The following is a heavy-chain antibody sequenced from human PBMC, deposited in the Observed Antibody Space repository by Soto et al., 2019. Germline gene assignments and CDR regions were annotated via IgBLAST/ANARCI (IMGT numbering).Heavy chain of an antibody. D-gene: IGHD4-4*01. Sequence: SETLSLTCTVSGCSISSYYWSWIRQPPGKGLEWIGYIYYSGSTNYNPSLKSRVTISVDTSKNQFSLKLSSVTAADTAVYYCAGNDYSNSMDVWGKGTTVTVSS. J-gene: IGHJ6*03. CDR3: AGNDYSNSMDV. CDR2: IYYSGST. CDR1: GCSISSYY. V-gene: IGHV4-59*01.